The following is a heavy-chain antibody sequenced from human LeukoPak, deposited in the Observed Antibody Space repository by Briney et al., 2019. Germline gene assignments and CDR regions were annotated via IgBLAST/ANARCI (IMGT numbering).Heavy chain of an antibody. CDR2: IWYDGSNK. Sequence: GRSLRLSCAASGFTFTNHGIHWVRRPPGKGLEWVAVIWYDGSNKYYADSVKGRLTISRDNSKNTLYLQMNSLRAEDTAVYYCARDHNSSPRDWGQGTLVSVS. CDR1: GFTFTNHG. V-gene: IGHV3-33*01. D-gene: IGHD6-13*01. CDR3: ARDHNSSPRD. J-gene: IGHJ4*02.